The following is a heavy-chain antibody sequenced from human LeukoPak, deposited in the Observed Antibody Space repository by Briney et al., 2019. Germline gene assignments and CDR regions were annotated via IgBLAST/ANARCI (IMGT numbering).Heavy chain of an antibody. CDR2: INHSGST. J-gene: IGHJ4*02. CDR3: ARRRLLWFGELGLTNFDY. Sequence: SETLSLTCAVYGGSFSGYYWSWIRQPPGKGLEWIGEINHSGSTNYNPSLKSRVTISVDKSKNQFSLKLSSVTAADTAVYYCARRRLLWFGELGLTNFDYWGQGTLVTVSS. D-gene: IGHD3-10*01. CDR1: GGSFSGYY. V-gene: IGHV4-34*01.